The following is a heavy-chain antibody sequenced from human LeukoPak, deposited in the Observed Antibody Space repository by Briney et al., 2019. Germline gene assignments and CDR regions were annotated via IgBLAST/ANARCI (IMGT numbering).Heavy chain of an antibody. V-gene: IGHV3-66*01. CDR2: IYSGGNT. CDR3: ARDPSAVAANTYG. J-gene: IGHJ4*02. Sequence: GGSLRLSCAASGFTVSNNYMRWVRQAPWKGLEWVSLIYSGGNTYYADSVKGRFTISRDSSKNTLYLQMNSLRAEDTAVYYRARDPSAVAANTYGWGQGTQVTVSS. D-gene: IGHD4/OR15-4a*01. CDR1: GFTVSNNY.